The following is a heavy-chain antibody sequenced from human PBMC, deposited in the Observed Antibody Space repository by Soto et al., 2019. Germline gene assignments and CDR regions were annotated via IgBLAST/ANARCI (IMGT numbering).Heavy chain of an antibody. V-gene: IGHV4-59*01. J-gene: IGHJ5*02. Sequence: PSETPSLTCTVSGGSINSYYWGWIRQPPGKGLEWIGYIHYSGSTNYNPSLKSRVTISVDTPKNQFSLKVNSMTAADTAVYYCARGGLAARKGRWFDPWGQGTLVTVSS. CDR3: ARGGLAARKGRWFDP. CDR2: IHYSGST. CDR1: GGSINSYY. D-gene: IGHD6-6*01.